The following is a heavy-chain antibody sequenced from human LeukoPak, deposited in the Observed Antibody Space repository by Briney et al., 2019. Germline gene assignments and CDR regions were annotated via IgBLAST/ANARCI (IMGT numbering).Heavy chain of an antibody. D-gene: IGHD6-13*01. CDR1: GGSISSGGYY. Sequence: PSETLSLTCTVSGGSISSGGYYWSWIRQHPGKGLEWIGYIYYSGSTYYNPSLKSRVTISVDTSKNQFSLKLSSVTAADTAVYYCARAYSSSWYPHFQHWGQGTLVTVSS. CDR2: IYYSGST. J-gene: IGHJ1*01. V-gene: IGHV4-30-4*08. CDR3: ARAYSSSWYPHFQH.